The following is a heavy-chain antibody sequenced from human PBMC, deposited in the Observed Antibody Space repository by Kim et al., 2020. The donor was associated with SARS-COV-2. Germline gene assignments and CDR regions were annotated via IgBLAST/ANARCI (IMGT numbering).Heavy chain of an antibody. V-gene: IGHV3-48*03. J-gene: IGHJ5*02. CDR2: ISSSGSTI. Sequence: GGSLRLSCAASGFTFSSYEMNWVRQAPGKGLEWVSYISSSGSTIYYADSVKGRFTISRDNAKNSLYLQMNSLRAEDTAVYYCARDPVYYGSGFRASPLYNDPWGQGTLVTVSS. D-gene: IGHD3-10*01. CDR1: GFTFSSYE. CDR3: ARDPVYYGSGFRASPLYNDP.